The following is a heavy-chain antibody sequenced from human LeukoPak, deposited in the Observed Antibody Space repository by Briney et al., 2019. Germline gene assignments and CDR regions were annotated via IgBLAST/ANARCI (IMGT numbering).Heavy chain of an antibody. CDR2: ISWNSGSI. D-gene: IGHD1-26*01. V-gene: IGHV3-9*01. CDR3: AKDRGSGSYTYNWFDP. Sequence: PGGSLRLSCAASGFTFDDYAMHWVRQAPGKGLEWVSGISWNSGSIGYADSVKGRFTISRDNAKNSLYLQMNSLGAEDTALYYCAKDRGSGSYTYNWFDPWGQGTLVTVSS. CDR1: GFTFDDYA. J-gene: IGHJ5*02.